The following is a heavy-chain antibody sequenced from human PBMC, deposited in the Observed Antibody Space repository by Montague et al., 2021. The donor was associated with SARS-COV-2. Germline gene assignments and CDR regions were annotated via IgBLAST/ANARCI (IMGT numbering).Heavy chain of an antibody. CDR1: GGSIDSSGFF. V-gene: IGHV4-31*03. CDR2: IYYSGNT. CDR3: ARVFGCYGGTDN. J-gene: IGHJ4*02. D-gene: IGHD4-23*01. Sequence: TLSLTCTVSGGSIDSSGFFWGWIRQPPGKGLEWIGYIYYSGNTYYNPSLKSRVTISVDTSKNQFSLKLSSVTAEDTALYYCARVFGCYGGTDNWGQGTLVTVSS.